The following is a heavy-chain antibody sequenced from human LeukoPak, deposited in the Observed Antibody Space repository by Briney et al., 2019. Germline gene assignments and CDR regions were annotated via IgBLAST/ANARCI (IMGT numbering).Heavy chain of an antibody. CDR2: IRPDDYDP. V-gene: IGHV5-51*01. CDR3: ARRLSRPLAWDAFDL. J-gene: IGHJ3*01. Sequence: GDSLKICCKCSGHTFASPWSGWRRELRGEGLEWMGVIRPDDYDPRYSPSFRAQVPISADKSIDIAYLKWNSLKASDTAIYYCARRLSRPLAWDAFDLWGKGTMVTVSS. D-gene: IGHD2/OR15-2a*01. CDR1: GHTFASPW.